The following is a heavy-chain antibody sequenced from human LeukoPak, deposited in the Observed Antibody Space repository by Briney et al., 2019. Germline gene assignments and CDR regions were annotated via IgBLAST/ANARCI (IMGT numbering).Heavy chain of an antibody. D-gene: IGHD2-15*01. CDR3: ARVGGGNYYYYGMDV. CDR2: ISYSGST. CDR1: GGSISNYF. J-gene: IGHJ6*02. V-gene: IGHV4-59*01. Sequence: SETLSLTCTVSGGSISNYFWSWVRQPPGKGLEWVGYISYSGSTNYNPSLKSRVTISVDTSKSQFSLKLNSVTAADTAVYYCARVGGGNYYYYGMDVWGQGTTVTVSS.